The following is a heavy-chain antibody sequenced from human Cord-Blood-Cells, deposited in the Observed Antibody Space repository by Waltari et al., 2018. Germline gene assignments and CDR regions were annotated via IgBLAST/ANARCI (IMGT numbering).Heavy chain of an antibody. J-gene: IGHJ5*02. D-gene: IGHD3-3*01. Sequence: EVQLVESGGGLVQPGGSLRLSCAASGFTFSSYWMHWVRQAPGKGLVWVSRMNSDGGSTSYADSVKGRFTISRDNAKNTLYLQMNSLRAEDTAVYYCARGGSYDFWSGYYEWFDPWGQGTLVTVSS. CDR1: GFTFSSYW. CDR3: ARGGSYDFWSGYYEWFDP. CDR2: MNSDGGST. V-gene: IGHV3-74*01.